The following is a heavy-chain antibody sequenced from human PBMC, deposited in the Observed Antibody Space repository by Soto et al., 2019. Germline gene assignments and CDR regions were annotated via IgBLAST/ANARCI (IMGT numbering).Heavy chain of an antibody. CDR1: GFTFSSYG. V-gene: IGHV3-30*03. J-gene: IGHJ6*02. D-gene: IGHD3-3*01. Sequence: PGGSLRLSCAASGFTFSSYGMHWVRQAPGKGLEWVAVISYDGSNKYYADSVKGRFTISRDNSKNTLYLQMNSLRAEDTAVYYCARVFNFWSGGELDVWGQGTTVTVSS. CDR2: ISYDGSNK. CDR3: ARVFNFWSGGELDV.